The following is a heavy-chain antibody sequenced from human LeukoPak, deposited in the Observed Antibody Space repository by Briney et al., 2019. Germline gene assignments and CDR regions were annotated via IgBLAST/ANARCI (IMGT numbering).Heavy chain of an antibody. V-gene: IGHV3-30*02. D-gene: IGHD6-13*01. J-gene: IGHJ4*02. CDR3: AREGGRAVPGRFDQ. CDR1: GINFRSSG. CDR2: IQNDGSDK. Sequence: SGGSLRLSCAASGINFRSSGMHWVRQAPAKGLEWVTFIQNDGSDKYYAASVKGRFTISRDNSKNTVYLHMASLRADDTALYYCAREGGRAVPGRFDQWGQGTLVTVSS.